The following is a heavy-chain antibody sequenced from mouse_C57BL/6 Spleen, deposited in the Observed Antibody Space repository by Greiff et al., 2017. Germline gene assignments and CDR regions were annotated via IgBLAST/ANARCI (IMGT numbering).Heavy chain of an antibody. V-gene: IGHV1-55*01. CDR2: INPGSGST. Sequence: VQLQQPGAELVKPGASVKMSCKASGYTFTSYWITWVKQRPGQGLEWIGDINPGSGSTNYNEKFKGKATLTVDTSTSTAYMQLSSLTSEDSAVYYCARRDDNYAYFDYWGQGTTLTVSS. D-gene: IGHD2-1*01. J-gene: IGHJ2*01. CDR1: GYTFTSYW. CDR3: ARRDDNYAYFDY.